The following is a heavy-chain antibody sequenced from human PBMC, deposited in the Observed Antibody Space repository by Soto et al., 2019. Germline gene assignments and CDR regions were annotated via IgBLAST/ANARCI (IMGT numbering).Heavy chain of an antibody. CDR2: IDPSDSYT. J-gene: IGHJ4*02. Sequence: PGESLKISCKGSGYSFTSYWISWVRQMPGKGLEWMGKIDPSDSYTNYSPSFQGHVTISADKSISTAYLQWSSLKASDTAMYYCARHGGYNWNHEVDYWGQGTLVTGSS. D-gene: IGHD1-20*01. CDR1: GYSFTSYW. V-gene: IGHV5-10-1*01. CDR3: ARHGGYNWNHEVDY.